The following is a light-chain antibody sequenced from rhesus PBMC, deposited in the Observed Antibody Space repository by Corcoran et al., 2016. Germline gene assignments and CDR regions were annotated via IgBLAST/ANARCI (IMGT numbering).Light chain of an antibody. Sequence: EIVLTQSPATLSLSPGERATLSCRASQSVSSSLAWYQQKPGQVPRLLIYGASSRATGIPDRFSGSGSWTDFTLTSSSLEPEDFAVYYCQQYSNWPHSFGQGTKVEIK. CDR3: QQYSNWPHS. V-gene: IGKV3-42*03. CDR1: QSVSSS. CDR2: GAS. J-gene: IGKJ2*01.